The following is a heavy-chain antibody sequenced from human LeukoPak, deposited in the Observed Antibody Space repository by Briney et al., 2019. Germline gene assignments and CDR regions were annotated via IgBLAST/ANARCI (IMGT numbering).Heavy chain of an antibody. CDR1: GGSISSHY. CDR3: GRDALVGYFSYYYMDV. D-gene: IGHD2-15*01. V-gene: IGHV4-59*11. Sequence: SETLSLTCTVSGGSISSHYWTWIRQSPVKGLEWIGDISNSGSTSYNPSLKSRVTISIDTSRNQFSLKLSSVTAADTAVYYCGRDALVGYFSYYYMDVWGKGTTVTVSS. CDR2: ISNSGST. J-gene: IGHJ6*03.